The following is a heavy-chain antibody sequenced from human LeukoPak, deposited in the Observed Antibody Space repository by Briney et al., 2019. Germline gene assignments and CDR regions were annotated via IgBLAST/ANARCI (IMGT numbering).Heavy chain of an antibody. CDR3: AIRVPYSRWDY. CDR2: INHSGST. J-gene: IGHJ4*02. V-gene: IGHV4-34*01. CDR1: GGSFSGYY. D-gene: IGHD6-13*01. Sequence: SETLSLTCAVYGGSFSGYYWSWIRQPPGKGLEWIGEINHSGSTNYNPSLKSRVTISVDTSKNQFSLKLSSVTAADTAVYYCAIRVPYSRWDYWGQGTLVTVSS.